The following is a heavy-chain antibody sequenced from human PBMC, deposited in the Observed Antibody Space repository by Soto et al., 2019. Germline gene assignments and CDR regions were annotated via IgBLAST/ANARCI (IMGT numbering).Heavy chain of an antibody. CDR1: GYTLTSHH. Sequence: QVHLVQSGAEVKKPGASMKISCTASGYTLTSHHVHWVWQAPGRGLEWMGSINPANGVAQYTERFQGRVTMTRDTPTNTVYMELRGLTSDDTVVFYCARGGGVGVPGASAFDIWGQGTMVTVSS. CDR3: ARGGGVGVPGASAFDI. CDR2: INPANGVA. D-gene: IGHD3-3*01. J-gene: IGHJ3*02. V-gene: IGHV1-2*02.